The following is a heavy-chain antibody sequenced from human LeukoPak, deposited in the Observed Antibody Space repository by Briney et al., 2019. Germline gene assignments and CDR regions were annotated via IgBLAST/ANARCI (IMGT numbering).Heavy chain of an antibody. D-gene: IGHD1-1*01. Sequence: GASVKVSCKTSGYTFTSYDINWVRQAPGQGFEWMGGIIPSFGTPNYAQKFQGRVTITTDESTNTAYMDLSSLSSEDTAIYYCARGNGILEPIDYWGQGTLVTVSS. CDR2: IIPSFGTP. V-gene: IGHV1-69*05. J-gene: IGHJ4*02. CDR3: ARGNGILEPIDY. CDR1: GYTFTSYD.